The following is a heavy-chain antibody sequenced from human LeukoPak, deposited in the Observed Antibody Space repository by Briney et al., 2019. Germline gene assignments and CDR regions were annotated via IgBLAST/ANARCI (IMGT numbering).Heavy chain of an antibody. CDR2: IRAYNGNT. CDR1: DYTFTRSG. D-gene: IGHD2-2*01. J-gene: IGHJ6*02. Sequence: DSVKVSCKASDYTFTRSGISWVRQAPGQGLEWMGWIRAYNGNTNYAQKLQGRVTMTTDTSTSTAYMELRRLRSDDTAVYYCARYCSSIRCSYGMDVWGQGTTVTVSS. V-gene: IGHV1-18*01. CDR3: ARYCSSIRCSYGMDV.